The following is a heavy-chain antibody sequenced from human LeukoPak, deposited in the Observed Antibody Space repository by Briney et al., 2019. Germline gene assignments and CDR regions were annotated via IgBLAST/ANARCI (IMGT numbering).Heavy chain of an antibody. CDR1: GFTFSSYA. J-gene: IGHJ4*02. D-gene: IGHD3-3*01. Sequence: PGGSLRPSCAASGFTFSSYAMSWVRQAPGKGLEWVSAISGSGGSTYYADSVKGRFTISRDNSKNTLYLQMNSLRAEDTAVYYCAKVGDYDFWSGYRDWGQGTLVTVSS. V-gene: IGHV3-23*01. CDR2: ISGSGGST. CDR3: AKVGDYDFWSGYRD.